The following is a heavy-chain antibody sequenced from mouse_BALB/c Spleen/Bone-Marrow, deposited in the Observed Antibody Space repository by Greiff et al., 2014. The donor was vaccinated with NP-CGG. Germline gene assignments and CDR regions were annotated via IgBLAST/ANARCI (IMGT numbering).Heavy chain of an antibody. CDR3: ARNPYGNYAMDY. J-gene: IGHJ4*01. CDR1: GFSLSSYG. Sequence: QVQLQQSGPGLVAPSQSLSITCTVSGFSLSSYGVHWVRQPPGKGLEWLVVIWSDGNTTYNSALKSRLSNSKDNSKSQVFLKMNSLQTDDTAMYYCARNPYGNYAMDYWGQGTSVTVSS. CDR2: IWSDGNT. D-gene: IGHD2-10*02. V-gene: IGHV2-6*02.